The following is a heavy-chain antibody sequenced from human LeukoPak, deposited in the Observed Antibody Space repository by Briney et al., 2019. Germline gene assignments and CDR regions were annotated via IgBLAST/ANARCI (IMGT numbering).Heavy chain of an antibody. CDR3: ARGVTVTMVRSSTYYYGMDV. CDR2: MNPNSGNT. Sequence: ASVKVSCKASGYTFTSYDINWVRQATGQGLEWMGWMNPNSGNTGYAQKFQGRVTMTRNTSISTAYMELSSLRSEDTAVYYCARGVTVTMVRSSTYYYGMDVWGQGTTVTVSS. CDR1: GYTFTSYD. D-gene: IGHD3-10*01. J-gene: IGHJ6*02. V-gene: IGHV1-8*01.